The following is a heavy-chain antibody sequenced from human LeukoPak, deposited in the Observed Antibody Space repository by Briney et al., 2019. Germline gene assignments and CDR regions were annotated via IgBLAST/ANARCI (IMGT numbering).Heavy chain of an antibody. J-gene: IGHJ6*02. Sequence: PGGSLRLSCAASGFTFSSYWMHWARQAPGKGLVWVSRINSDGSSTSYADSVKGRFTISRDNAKNTLYLQMNSLRAEDTAVYYCARVRASYCSGGSCYPTDYYYGMDVWGQGTTVTVSS. CDR2: INSDGSST. D-gene: IGHD2-15*01. V-gene: IGHV3-74*01. CDR1: GFTFSSYW. CDR3: ARVRASYCSGGSCYPTDYYYGMDV.